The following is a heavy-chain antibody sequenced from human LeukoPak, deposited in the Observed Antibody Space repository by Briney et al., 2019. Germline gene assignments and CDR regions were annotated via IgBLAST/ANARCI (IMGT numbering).Heavy chain of an antibody. Sequence: GGSLRLSCAASGFTVSSNYMSWVRQAPGKGLEWVSVIYSGGSTYYADSVKGRFTISRDNSKNTLYLQMNSLRAEDTAVYYCAKDAKTPLRFLEWLAANWFDPWGQGTLVTVSS. CDR2: IYSGGST. CDR3: AKDAKTPLRFLEWLAANWFDP. D-gene: IGHD3-3*01. J-gene: IGHJ5*02. CDR1: GFTVSSNY. V-gene: IGHV3-66*01.